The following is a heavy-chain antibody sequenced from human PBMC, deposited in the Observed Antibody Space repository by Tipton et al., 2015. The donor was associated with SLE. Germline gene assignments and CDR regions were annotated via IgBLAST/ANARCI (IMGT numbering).Heavy chain of an antibody. Sequence: TLSLTCTVSGGSLSSGDYSWSWVRQPPGKGLEWIGHIFHSGSAYYNPSLKSRVTISVDTSKNQFSLKLSSVTAADTAVYYCARWGRTMIHWYFDLWGRGTLVTVSS. CDR1: GGSLSSGDYS. CDR2: IFHSGSA. J-gene: IGHJ2*01. V-gene: IGHV4-30-2*01. D-gene: IGHD3-22*01. CDR3: ARWGRTMIHWYFDL.